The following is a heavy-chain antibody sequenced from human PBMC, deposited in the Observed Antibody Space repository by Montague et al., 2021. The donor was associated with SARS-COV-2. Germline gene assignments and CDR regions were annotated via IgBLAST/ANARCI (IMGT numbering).Heavy chain of an antibody. CDR1: GDSVSRSY. Sequence: SETLSLTCTVSGDSVSRSYWNWIRQSPGKGLEWIGNIYHYGSVNYNPSLKSRLSISLDTSKNQLSLTLTSVTAADTATSYCARQITMVREPFDSWGQGTLVLVSS. CDR2: IYHYGSV. J-gene: IGHJ4*02. V-gene: IGHV4-59*08. D-gene: IGHD3-10*01. CDR3: ARQITMVREPFDS.